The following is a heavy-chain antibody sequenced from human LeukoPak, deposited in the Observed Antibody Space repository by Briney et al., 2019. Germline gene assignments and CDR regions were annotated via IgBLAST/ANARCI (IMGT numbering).Heavy chain of an antibody. J-gene: IGHJ4*02. D-gene: IGHD4-17*01. V-gene: IGHV3-7*01. CDR1: GFTFSSSW. CDR2: IKFDGSAK. CDR3: PRDPHHGALDY. Sequence: GGSLRLSCTVSGFTFSSSWMSWVRQAPGKGLEWVADIKFDGSAKFFVDSVKGQFTISRDNAKNSVYLQMDSLRVEDTAVYYCPRDPHHGALDYWGQGTLVTVSS.